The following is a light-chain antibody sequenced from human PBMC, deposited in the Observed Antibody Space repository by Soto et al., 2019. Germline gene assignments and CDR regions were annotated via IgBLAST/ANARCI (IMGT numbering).Light chain of an antibody. CDR1: QSLLHSNGYNY. CDR2: LGS. CDR3: MQARPTPLT. V-gene: IGKV2-28*01. Sequence: IVMTQSPLSLPVTPGEPASISCRSSQSLLHSNGYNYLDWYLQRPGQSPQLLIYLGSNRASGVPDRFSGSGSGTDFTLKISRVEAADVGVYYCMQARPTPLTCGQGPKLEIK. J-gene: IGKJ2*01.